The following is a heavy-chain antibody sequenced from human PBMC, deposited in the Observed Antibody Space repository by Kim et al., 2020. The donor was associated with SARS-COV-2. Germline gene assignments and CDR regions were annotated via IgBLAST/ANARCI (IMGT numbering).Heavy chain of an antibody. V-gene: IGHV3-30*07. D-gene: IGHD2-15*01. Sequence: DSVQGRFTISRDNSKNTLYLQMNRLRAEDTAVYYCARVEVVVVVAAPYDYWGQGTLVTVSS. J-gene: IGHJ4*02. CDR3: ARVEVVVVVAAPYDY.